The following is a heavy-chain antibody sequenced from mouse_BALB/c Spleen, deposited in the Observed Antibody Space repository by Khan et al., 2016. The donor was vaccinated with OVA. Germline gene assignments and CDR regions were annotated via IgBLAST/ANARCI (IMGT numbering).Heavy chain of an antibody. D-gene: IGHD2-3*01. V-gene: IGHV2-6*02. J-gene: IGHJ4*01. CDR1: GFSLTSYG. Sequence: QVQLKQSGPGLVAPSQSLSITCTVSGFSLTSYGVHWVRQPPGKGLEWLVVIWSDGSTNYNSVLKSRLSISKDNSKSQVFLKMNSLQTDDTAIYYRAGWFDGYSSLYAMDYWGQGTSVTVSS. CDR2: IWSDGST. CDR3: AGWFDGYSSLYAMDY.